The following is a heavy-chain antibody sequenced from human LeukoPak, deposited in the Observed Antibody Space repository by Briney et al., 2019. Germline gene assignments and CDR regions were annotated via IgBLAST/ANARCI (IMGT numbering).Heavy chain of an antibody. V-gene: IGHV3-48*03. CDR2: IDSSGSSI. D-gene: IGHD3-10*01. Sequence: GGSLRLSCAASGFTFSSFEMNWVRQAPGKGLEWVSYIDSSGSSIYFADSVKGRFTISRVNGKNSLYLLMNSLRVEDTAVYYCARDSGGDSGFDYWGQGTLVTVSS. CDR3: ARDSGGDSGFDY. J-gene: IGHJ4*02. CDR1: GFTFSSFE.